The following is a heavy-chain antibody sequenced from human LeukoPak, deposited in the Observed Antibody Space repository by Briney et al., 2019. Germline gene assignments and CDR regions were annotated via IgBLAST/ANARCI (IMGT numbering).Heavy chain of an antibody. Sequence: GSSVKVSCKASGGTFSSYAISWVRQAPGQGLDWMGGIIPIFGTANYAQKFQGRVTITTVESTSTAYMELSSVGSEDTAVYYCARDTGGWGQGTLVTVSS. V-gene: IGHV1-69*05. CDR1: GGTFSSYA. J-gene: IGHJ4*02. CDR2: IIPIFGTA. D-gene: IGHD3-10*01. CDR3: ARDTGG.